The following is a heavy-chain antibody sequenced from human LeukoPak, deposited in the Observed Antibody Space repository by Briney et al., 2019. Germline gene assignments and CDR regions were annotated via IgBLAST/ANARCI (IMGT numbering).Heavy chain of an antibody. CDR3: ARAARDIVVVPCAMPSYCYYYMDV. V-gene: IGHV1-2*02. CDR2: INPNSGGT. Sequence: ASVKVSCKASGYTFTGYYMNWVRQAPGQGLEWMGWINPNSGGTNYAQKLQGRVTMTTDTSTSTAYMELRSLRSDDTAVYYCARAARDIVVVPCAMPSYCYYYMDVWGKG. D-gene: IGHD2-2*01. CDR1: GYTFTGYY. J-gene: IGHJ6*03.